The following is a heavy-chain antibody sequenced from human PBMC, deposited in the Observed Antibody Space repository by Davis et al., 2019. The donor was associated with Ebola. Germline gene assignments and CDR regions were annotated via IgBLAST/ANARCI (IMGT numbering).Heavy chain of an antibody. CDR1: GGYISGYY. CDR2: LYHGGGT. J-gene: IGHJ4*02. CDR3: ARLYAYYYDSSGYGRSYYFDY. V-gene: IGHV4-59*08. Sequence: SETLSLTCTVSGGYISGYYWSWIRQPPGKGLEWIGNLYHGGGTNYSPSLTSRLTISVDTSKNQFSLKLSSVTAADTAVYYCARLYAYYYDSSGYGRSYYFDYWGQGTLVTVSS. D-gene: IGHD3-22*01.